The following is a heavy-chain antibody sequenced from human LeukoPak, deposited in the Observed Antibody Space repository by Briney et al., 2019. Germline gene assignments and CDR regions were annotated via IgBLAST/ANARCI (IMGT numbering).Heavy chain of an antibody. J-gene: IGHJ4*02. V-gene: IGHV3-7*01. CDR2: IKQDGSAT. CDR3: ATSLDTAGGPY. CDR1: GFTFTTYW. D-gene: IGHD5-18*01. Sequence: GGSLRLSCAASGFTFTTYWTTWVRQAPGKGLEWVANIKQDGSATYYADSMKGRFTISRDNAKNSLYLQMNSLRADVTAVYYCATSLDTAGGPYWGQGTLVTVSS.